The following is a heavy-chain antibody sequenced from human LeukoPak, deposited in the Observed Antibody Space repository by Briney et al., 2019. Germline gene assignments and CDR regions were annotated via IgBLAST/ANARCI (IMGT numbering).Heavy chain of an antibody. D-gene: IGHD5-18*01. V-gene: IGHV4-59*01. CDR1: GGSISTYH. CDR3: ARDKQHSYGRYFDH. J-gene: IGHJ4*02. Sequence: SETLSLTCTVSGGSISTYHWNWIRKSPGKGLEWIGYMQSTGNSNYNPSLKSRVTMSVDMSRNQIVLNLSSATAADTAVCFCARDKQHSYGRYFDHWGQGTLVTVSS. CDR2: MQSTGNS.